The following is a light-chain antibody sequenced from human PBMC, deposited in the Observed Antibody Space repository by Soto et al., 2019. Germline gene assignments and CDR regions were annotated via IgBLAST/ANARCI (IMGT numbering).Light chain of an antibody. CDR2: DAS. CDR3: QQHSNWPLT. J-gene: IGKJ4*01. V-gene: IGKV3-11*01. CDR1: QSVSSY. Sequence: EIVLTQSPATLSLSPGERATLSCRASQSVSSYLAWYQQKIGQAPRLLIYDASNRDTGIPARFSGSGSGTDFTLTISSLETEDFAVYYCQQHSNWPLTFGGGTKVEIK.